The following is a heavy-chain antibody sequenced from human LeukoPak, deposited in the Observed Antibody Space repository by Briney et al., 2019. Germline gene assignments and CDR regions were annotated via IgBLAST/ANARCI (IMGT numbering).Heavy chain of an antibody. V-gene: IGHV4-30-2*01. CDR3: ARDGATRGWFDP. D-gene: IGHD1-26*01. Sequence: TLTLTCAVSGDSINSGDYSWSCIRQPPGKGLEWIGYIYHSGSTYYNPSLKSRVTISVDRSKKQFSLKLTSVTAADTAVYYCARDGATRGWFDPWGQETVDTVSS. CDR1: GDSINSGDYS. J-gene: IGHJ5*02. CDR2: IYHSGST.